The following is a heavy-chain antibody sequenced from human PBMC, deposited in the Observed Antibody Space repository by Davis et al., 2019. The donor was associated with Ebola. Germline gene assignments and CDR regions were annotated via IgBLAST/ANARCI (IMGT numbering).Heavy chain of an antibody. CDR3: ARGQLTSNIVVVTASHFDY. CDR1: GGSFSGYY. V-gene: IGHV4-34*01. CDR2: INHSGSS. D-gene: IGHD2-21*02. J-gene: IGHJ4*02. Sequence: SETLSLTCAVYGGSFSGYYWSWIRQPPGKGLEWIGEINHSGSSNYNPSLKSRVTILVDTSKNQFSLKLSSVTAADTAVYYCARGQLTSNIVVVTASHFDYWGQGTLVTLSS.